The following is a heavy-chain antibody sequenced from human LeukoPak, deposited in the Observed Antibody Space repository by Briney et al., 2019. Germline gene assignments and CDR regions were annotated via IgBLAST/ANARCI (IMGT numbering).Heavy chain of an antibody. Sequence: PGGSLRLSCVASGLSVNDNYMSWVRQGPGKGLEWASVIYSGGTTHYAESVKGRFTISRDISKNTVYLQMNSLRVEDTAMYYCARDLAAVPAGLPAPGSPWGQGTMVSVSS. CDR1: GLSVNDNY. CDR3: ARDLAAVPAGLPAPGSP. CDR2: IYSGGTT. D-gene: IGHD6-13*01. V-gene: IGHV3-53*01. J-gene: IGHJ3*01.